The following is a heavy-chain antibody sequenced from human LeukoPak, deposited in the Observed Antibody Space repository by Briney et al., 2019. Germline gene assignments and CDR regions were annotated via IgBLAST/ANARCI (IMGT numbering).Heavy chain of an antibody. CDR2: IIPIFGTA. J-gene: IGHJ4*02. CDR3: ARGSSRGFDWLLAFDY. V-gene: IGHV1-69*01. CDR1: GGTFSSYA. D-gene: IGHD3-9*01. Sequence: SVKVSCKASGGTFSSYAISWVRQAPGQGLEWMRGIIPIFGTANYAQKFQGRVTITADESTSTAYMELSSLRSEDTAVYYCARGSSRGFDWLLAFDYWGQGTLVTVSS.